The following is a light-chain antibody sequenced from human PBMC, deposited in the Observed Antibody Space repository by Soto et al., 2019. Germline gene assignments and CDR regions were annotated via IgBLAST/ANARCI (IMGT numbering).Light chain of an antibody. CDR3: QHYGSSWT. CDR2: GAS. J-gene: IGKJ1*01. CDR1: QSVSSSY. Sequence: EIVLTQSPGTLSLSPGERATLSCRASQSVSSSYLAWYQQKPGQAPRLLIYGASSRATGIPDRFSGSGSGTVFTRTISRLEPEDVAVYYCQHYGSSWTFGQGTKVEIK. V-gene: IGKV3-20*01.